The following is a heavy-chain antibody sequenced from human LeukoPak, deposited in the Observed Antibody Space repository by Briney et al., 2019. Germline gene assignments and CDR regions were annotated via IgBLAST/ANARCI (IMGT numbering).Heavy chain of an antibody. Sequence: ASVKVSCKASGYTFTSYYMHWVRQAPGQGLEWMGIINPSGGSTSYAQKFQGRVTMTRDTSTSTVYMELSSLRSEDTAVYYCARHRGYSSGWQGGWFDPWGQGTLVTVSS. D-gene: IGHD6-19*01. V-gene: IGHV1-46*01. J-gene: IGHJ5*02. CDR2: INPSGGST. CDR1: GYTFTSYY. CDR3: ARHRGYSSGWQGGWFDP.